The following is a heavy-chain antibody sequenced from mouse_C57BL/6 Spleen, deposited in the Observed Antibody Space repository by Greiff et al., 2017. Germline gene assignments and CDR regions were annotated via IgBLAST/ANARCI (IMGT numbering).Heavy chain of an antibody. J-gene: IGHJ1*03. CDR3: ARDRNYYGSSYNFDV. CDR1: GYSFTSCYY. V-gene: IGHV3-6*01. CDR2: ISYYGNN. Sequence: ESGPGLVKPSQSLSLTCSVTGYSFTSCYYWNWIRKCPGNKLEWMVYISYYGNNNYNPYLKNRISITRDPSKNQFFLTLNSVTTEDTATYYCARDRNYYGSSYNFDVWGTGTTVTVSS. D-gene: IGHD1-1*01.